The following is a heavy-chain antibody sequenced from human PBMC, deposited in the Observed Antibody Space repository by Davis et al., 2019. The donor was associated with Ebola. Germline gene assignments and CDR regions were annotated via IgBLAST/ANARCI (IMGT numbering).Heavy chain of an antibody. CDR3: ARDDYAYYGMDV. D-gene: IGHD3-16*01. V-gene: IGHV1-8*01. CDR1: GYTFTSYD. CDR2: MNPNSGNT. Sequence: ASVKVSCKASGYTFTSYDINWVRQATGQGLEWMGWMNPNSGNTGYAQKFQGRVTMTRNTSISTAYMELSSLRSEDTAVYYCARDDYAYYGMDVWGQGTTVTVSS. J-gene: IGHJ6*02.